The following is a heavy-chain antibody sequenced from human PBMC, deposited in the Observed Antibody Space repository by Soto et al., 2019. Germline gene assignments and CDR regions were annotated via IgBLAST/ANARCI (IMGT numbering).Heavy chain of an antibody. CDR1: GCTFSSSS. Sequence: SVKVSCKASGCTFSSSSASWVRHPPGQGLEWLGGIIPIFGTANYAQKFQGRVMITADKSTSTAYMQLSSLRSEDTAVYYCARGFYDRSGYYHQYYYYGMDVWGQGSTVDVSS. V-gene: IGHV1-69*06. J-gene: IGHJ6*02. D-gene: IGHD3-22*01. CDR3: ARGFYDRSGYYHQYYYYGMDV. CDR2: IIPIFGTA.